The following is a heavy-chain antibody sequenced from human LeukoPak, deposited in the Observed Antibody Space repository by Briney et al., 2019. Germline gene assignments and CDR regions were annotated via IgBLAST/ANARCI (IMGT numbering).Heavy chain of an antibody. J-gene: IGHJ4*02. D-gene: IGHD3-16*01. CDR2: IWYDGSNR. V-gene: IGHV3-33*08. Sequence: PGGSLRLSCAASGLTVSNAWMRWVRQAPGKGLEGVAVIWYDGSNRYYADSVKGRFTISRDNSKNSLYLQMNSLTADDTAVYYCARDPLGVLSYFDYWGQGTLVTVSS. CDR1: GLTVSNAW. CDR3: ARDPLGVLSYFDY.